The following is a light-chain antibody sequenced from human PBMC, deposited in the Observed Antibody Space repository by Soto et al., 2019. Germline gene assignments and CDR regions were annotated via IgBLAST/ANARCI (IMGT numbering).Light chain of an antibody. CDR3: CSYAGSPSFVV. V-gene: IGLV2-23*02. Sequence: QSALTQPASVSGSPGQSITISCTGTSSDVGSYDLVSWYQQHPGKAPKLIIYEVSKRPSGVSTRFSGSKSGNTASLTISGLQAEDEAGYYCCSYAGSPSFVVFGGGTKVTVL. CDR2: EVS. J-gene: IGLJ2*01. CDR1: SSDVGSYDL.